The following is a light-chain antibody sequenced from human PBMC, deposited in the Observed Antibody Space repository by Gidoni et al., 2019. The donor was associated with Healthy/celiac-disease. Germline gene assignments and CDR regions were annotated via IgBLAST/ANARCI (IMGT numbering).Light chain of an antibody. Sequence: EIVMTQSPATLSVSPGERATLSCRASQSVSSNLAWYQQKPGQAPRLLIYGASTRATGIPARFSGSGSGTEFTLTISSLQSEDFAVYHCREAFTFGPGTKVDIK. CDR1: QSVSSN. CDR2: GAS. J-gene: IGKJ3*01. CDR3: REAFT. V-gene: IGKV3-15*01.